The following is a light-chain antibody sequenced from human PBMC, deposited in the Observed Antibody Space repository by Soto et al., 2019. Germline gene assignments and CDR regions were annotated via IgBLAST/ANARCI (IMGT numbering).Light chain of an antibody. CDR1: QSVSSSY. CDR3: QQYSSSPPT. J-gene: IGKJ5*01. V-gene: IGKV3-20*01. CDR2: GAS. Sequence: EIVLTQSPATLSLSPGERATLSCRASQSVSSSYLAWYQRKPGQAPRLLIYGASSRATGIPDRFSGSGSGTDFTLTISRLEPEDFTVYYCQQYSSSPPTFGQGTRLEIK.